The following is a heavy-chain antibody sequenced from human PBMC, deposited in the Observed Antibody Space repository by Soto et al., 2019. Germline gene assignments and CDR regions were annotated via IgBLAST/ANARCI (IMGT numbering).Heavy chain of an antibody. V-gene: IGHV4-39*02. CDR3: ARDPVDGYAFFDN. D-gene: IGHD5-12*01. CDR1: GGSISSSSYF. Sequence: SETLSLSGTGSGGSISSSSYFWGWIRQPPGKGLEWIGTLYFSGITYYNPSLKSRVTISVDTSKTHLSLNLSSVTAADTAVYWCARDPVDGYAFFDNWGQGALVTVSS. J-gene: IGHJ5*02. CDR2: LYFSGIT.